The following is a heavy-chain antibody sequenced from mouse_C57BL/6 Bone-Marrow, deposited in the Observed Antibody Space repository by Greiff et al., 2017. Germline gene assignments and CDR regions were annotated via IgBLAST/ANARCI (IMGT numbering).Heavy chain of an antibody. V-gene: IGHV1-69*01. Sequence: QVQLKQPGAELVMPGASVKLSCKASGYTFTSYWMHWVKQRPGQGLEWIGEIDPSDSYTNYNQKFKGKSTLTVDKSSSTAYMQLSSLTSEDSAVYYCARLGTTVDYWGQGTTLTVSS. CDR3: ARLGTTVDY. CDR1: GYTFTSYW. D-gene: IGHD1-1*01. J-gene: IGHJ2*01. CDR2: IDPSDSYT.